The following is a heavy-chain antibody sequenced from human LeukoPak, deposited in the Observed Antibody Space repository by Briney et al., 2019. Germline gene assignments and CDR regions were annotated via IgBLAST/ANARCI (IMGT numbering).Heavy chain of an antibody. CDR2: IYYSGST. J-gene: IGHJ5*02. CDR1: GGSISSGGYY. D-gene: IGHD1-1*01. V-gene: IGHV4-31*03. CDR3: ARDAYKNWFDP. Sequence: SQTLSLTCTLSGGSISSGGYYWSWIRQHPGKGLEWIGYIYYSGSTYYNPSLKSRVTISVDTSKNQFSLKLSSVTAADTAVYYCARDAYKNWFDPWGQGTLVTVSS.